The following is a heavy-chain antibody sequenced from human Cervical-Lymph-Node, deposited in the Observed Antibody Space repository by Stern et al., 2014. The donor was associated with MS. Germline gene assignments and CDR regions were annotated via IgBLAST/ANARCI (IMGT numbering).Heavy chain of an antibody. V-gene: IGHV4-38-2*02. CDR2: IYHSGST. CDR3: ARDEGYYYGSGSDY. CDR1: GYSISSGYY. D-gene: IGHD3-10*01. J-gene: IGHJ4*02. Sequence: QLQLQESGPGLVKPSETLSLTCTVSGYSISSGYYWGWIRQPPGKGLEWIGSIYHSGSTYYNPSLKSRVTISVDTSKNQFSLKLSSVTAADTAVYYCARDEGYYYGSGSDYWGQGTLVTVSS.